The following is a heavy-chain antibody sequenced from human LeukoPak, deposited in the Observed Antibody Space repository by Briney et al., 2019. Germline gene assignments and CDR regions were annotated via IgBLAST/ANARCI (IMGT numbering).Heavy chain of an antibody. Sequence: PSGTLSLTCAVSGGSIVSRDWWTWVRQPPGKGLEWIGDIFHSGGANYNPSLKSRVTMSVDTSKNQFSLQLSSVTAADTAVYYCARGPNSGGYCHWDHWGQGTPVTVSS. V-gene: IGHV4-4*02. CDR3: ARGPNSGGYCHWDH. CDR2: IFHSGGA. J-gene: IGHJ4*02. D-gene: IGHD2-15*01. CDR1: GGSIVSRDW.